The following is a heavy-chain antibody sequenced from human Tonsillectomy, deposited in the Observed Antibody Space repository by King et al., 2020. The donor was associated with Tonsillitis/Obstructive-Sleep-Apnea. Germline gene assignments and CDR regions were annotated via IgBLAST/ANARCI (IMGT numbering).Heavy chain of an antibody. V-gene: IGHV3-48*02. CDR2: ISSSSSTI. J-gene: IGHJ5*02. D-gene: IGHD3-10*01. Sequence: QLVQSGGGLVQRGGSLRISCAASGFTFSSYNMNWVRQAPGKGLEWVSYISSSSSTIYYADSVKGRFTISRDNAKNSLYLQMHSLRDEDTAVYYCARGFGLVTPYNWFDPWGQGTLVTVSS. CDR1: GFTFSSYN. CDR3: ARGFGLVTPYNWFDP.